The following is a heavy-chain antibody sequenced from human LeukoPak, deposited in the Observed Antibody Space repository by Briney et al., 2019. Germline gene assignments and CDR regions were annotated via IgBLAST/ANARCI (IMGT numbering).Heavy chain of an antibody. Sequence: SETLSLTCTVSGGSISSYYWSWIRQPPGKGLEWIGYIYTSGSTNYNPSLKSRVTISVDTSKNQFSLKLSSVTAADTAVYYCAREEMATISYWGQGALVTVSS. CDR2: IYTSGST. J-gene: IGHJ4*02. D-gene: IGHD5-24*01. CDR1: GGSISSYY. CDR3: AREEMATISY. V-gene: IGHV4-4*09.